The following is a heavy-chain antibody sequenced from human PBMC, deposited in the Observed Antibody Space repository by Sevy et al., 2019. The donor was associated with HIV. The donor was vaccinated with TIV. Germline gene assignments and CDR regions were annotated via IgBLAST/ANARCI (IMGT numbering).Heavy chain of an antibody. CDR1: GFTFSSYG. CDR3: ARGGYYYDNAAYYAFDS. CDR2: ISYDETNE. V-gene: IGHV3-30*03. D-gene: IGHD3-22*01. Sequence: GGSLRLSCAASGFTFSSYGMHWVRQAPGKGLEWVAVISYDETNEYYVESVKGRFTISRDNSKKTLYLRMDSLRVEDTAVYYCARGGYYYDNAAYYAFDSWGQGTLVTVSS. J-gene: IGHJ4*02.